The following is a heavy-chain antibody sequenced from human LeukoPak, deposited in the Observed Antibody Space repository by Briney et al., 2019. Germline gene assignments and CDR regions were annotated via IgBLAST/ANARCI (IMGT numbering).Heavy chain of an antibody. CDR3: AHSTSGYSSSWYSRRFDY. CDR1: GFSLSTSGVG. V-gene: IGHV2-5*01. Sequence: ESGPTLVKPTQTLTLTCTFSGFSLSTSGVGVGWIRQPPGKALEWLALIYWNDDKRYSPSLKSRLTITKDTSKNQVVLTMTNMDSVDTATYYCAHSTSGYSSSWYSRRFDYWGQGTLVTVSS. J-gene: IGHJ4*02. D-gene: IGHD6-13*01. CDR2: IYWNDDK.